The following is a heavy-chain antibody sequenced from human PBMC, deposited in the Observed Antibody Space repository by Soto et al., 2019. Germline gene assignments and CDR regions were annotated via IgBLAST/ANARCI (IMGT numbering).Heavy chain of an antibody. V-gene: IGHV5-51*01. D-gene: IGHD2-15*01. CDR2: IYPGDSDT. Sequence: GESLKISCKGSGYSFTSYWIGWVRQMPGKGLEWMGIIYPGDSDTRYSPSFQGQVTISADKSISTAYLQWSSLKASDTAMYYCARLRWEYCSAGSCFSFDPWGQGTLVTVSS. J-gene: IGHJ5*02. CDR1: GYSFTSYW. CDR3: ARLRWEYCSAGSCFSFDP.